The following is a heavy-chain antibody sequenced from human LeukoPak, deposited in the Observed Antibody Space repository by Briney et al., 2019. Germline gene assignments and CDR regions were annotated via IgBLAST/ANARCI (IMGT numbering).Heavy chain of an antibody. CDR1: GFTFSAYY. D-gene: IGHD6-13*01. CDR3: ARGIAAAANYLDY. J-gene: IGHJ4*02. CDR2: ISTTSSYT. Sequence: GGSLRLSCAASGFTFSAYYMSWIRQAPGEGLEWVSYISTTSSYTNHADSVKGRFTISRDNAKNSLYLQMNSLRAEDTAVYYCARGIAAAANYLDYWGQGTLVTVSS. V-gene: IGHV3-11*05.